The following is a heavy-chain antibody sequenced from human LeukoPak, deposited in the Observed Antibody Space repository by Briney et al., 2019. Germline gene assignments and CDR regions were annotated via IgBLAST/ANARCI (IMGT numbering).Heavy chain of an antibody. CDR2: ISGSGGGT. CDR3: AKRGVVIRVILVGFHKEAYYFDS. CDR1: GITLSNYG. D-gene: IGHD3-22*01. V-gene: IGHV3-23*01. Sequence: AGGSLRLSCAVSGITLSNYGMSWVRQAPGKGLEWVAGISGSGGGTYYADSVKGRFTNSRDNPKNTLYLQMNSLRAEDTAVYFCAKRGVVIRVILVGFHKEAYYFDSWGQGALVTVSS. J-gene: IGHJ4*02.